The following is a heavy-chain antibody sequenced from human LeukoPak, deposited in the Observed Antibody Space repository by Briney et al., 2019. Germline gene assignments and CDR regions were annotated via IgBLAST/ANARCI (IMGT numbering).Heavy chain of an antibody. V-gene: IGHV3-7*01. CDR1: GFTFSRLW. J-gene: IGHJ4*02. CDR3: ARGVGGPDY. D-gene: IGHD1-26*01. CDR2: IGQDGSEK. Sequence: GGSLRLSCAASGFTFSRLWMSWVRQAPGKGLEWVANIGQDGSEKYYVDSVKGRFTISRDNAKNSLYLQMNSLRAEDTAVYYCARGVGGPDYWGQGILVTVSS.